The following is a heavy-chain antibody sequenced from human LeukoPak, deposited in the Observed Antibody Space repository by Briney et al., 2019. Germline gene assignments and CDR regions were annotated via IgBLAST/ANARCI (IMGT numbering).Heavy chain of an antibody. V-gene: IGHV4-61*01. Sequence: SETLSLTCTVSGGSVSSGSYYWSWIRQPPGKGLEWIGYIYYSGSTNYNPSLKSRVTISVDTSKNQFSLKLSSVTAADTAVYYCARAQYSGSYGYYFDYWGQGTLVTVSS. J-gene: IGHJ4*02. CDR1: GGSVSSGSYY. CDR2: IYYSGST. D-gene: IGHD1-26*01. CDR3: ARAQYSGSYGYYFDY.